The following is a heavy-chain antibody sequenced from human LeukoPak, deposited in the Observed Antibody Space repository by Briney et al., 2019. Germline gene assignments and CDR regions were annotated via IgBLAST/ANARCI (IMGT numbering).Heavy chain of an antibody. J-gene: IGHJ4*02. CDR2: INTDGSST. Sequence: PGGSLRLSCAVSGFTFSSYWMHWVRQAPGKGLVWVSRINTDGSSTSYADSVKGRFTISRDNSKNTLYLQMNSLRAEDTAVYYCAKGRGDNSGYCDYWGQGTLVTVSS. CDR1: GFTFSSYW. D-gene: IGHD3-22*01. CDR3: AKGRGDNSGYCDY. V-gene: IGHV3-74*01.